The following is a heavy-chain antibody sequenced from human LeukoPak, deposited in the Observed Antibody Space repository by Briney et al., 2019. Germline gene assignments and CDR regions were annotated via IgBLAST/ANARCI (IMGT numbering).Heavy chain of an antibody. D-gene: IGHD5-24*01. V-gene: IGHV3-30*18. CDR1: GFTFSSYG. CDR2: ISYDGSNK. Sequence: GGSLRLSCAASGFTFSSYGMHWVRQAPGKGLEWVAVISYDGSNKYYADSVKGRFTISRDNSKNTLYLQMNSLRAEDTAVYYCAKAGGEMARRDAFDIRGQGTMVTVSS. CDR3: AKAGGEMARRDAFDI. J-gene: IGHJ3*02.